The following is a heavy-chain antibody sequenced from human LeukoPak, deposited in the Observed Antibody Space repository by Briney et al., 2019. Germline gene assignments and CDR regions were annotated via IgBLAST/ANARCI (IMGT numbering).Heavy chain of an antibody. CDR2: IYSSGST. D-gene: IGHD3-22*01. J-gene: IGHJ4*02. CDR1: SLAPKSYP. CDR3: VRELRSSGYLLNY. V-gene: IGHV4-4*07. Sequence: SDPLSLPSTVSSLAPKSYPPCWPPPTAGRGQVRIGRIYSSGSTNYNLSLKSRVTMSVDTSKNQFSLKVRSVTAADTAVYYCVRELRSSGYLLNYWGQGTLVTVSS.